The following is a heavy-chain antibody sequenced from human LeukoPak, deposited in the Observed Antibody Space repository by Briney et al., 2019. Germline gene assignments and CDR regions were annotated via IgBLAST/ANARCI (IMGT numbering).Heavy chain of an antibody. D-gene: IGHD3-22*01. Sequence: SVKVSCKASGGTFSSYAISWVRQAPGQGLEWMGRIIPILGIANYAQKFQGRVTITADKSTSTAYMELSSLRSEDTAVYYCARDNRYDSSGYPKPFDYWGQGALVTVSS. CDR3: ARDNRYDSSGYPKPFDY. V-gene: IGHV1-69*04. CDR2: IIPILGIA. CDR1: GGTFSSYA. J-gene: IGHJ4*02.